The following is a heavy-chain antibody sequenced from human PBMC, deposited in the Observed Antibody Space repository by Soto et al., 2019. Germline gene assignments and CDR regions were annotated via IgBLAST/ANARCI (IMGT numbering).Heavy chain of an antibody. Sequence: SVKVSCKASGGTFSSYAISWVRQAPGQGLEWMGGIIPIFGTANYAQKFQGRVTITADESTSTAYMELSSLRSEDTAVYYCARDGVEMSSIGMDVWGQGTTVTVSS. CDR2: IIPIFGTA. V-gene: IGHV1-69*13. CDR3: ARDGVEMSSIGMDV. CDR1: GGTFSSYA. J-gene: IGHJ6*02. D-gene: IGHD2-2*01.